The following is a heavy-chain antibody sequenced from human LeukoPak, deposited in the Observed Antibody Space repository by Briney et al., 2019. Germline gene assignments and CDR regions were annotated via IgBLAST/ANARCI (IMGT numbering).Heavy chain of an antibody. CDR3: ARGGSPAYFDN. J-gene: IGHJ4*03. V-gene: IGHV3-48*01. CDR2: ISGSGSTI. CDR1: GFTFSSYS. Sequence: GGSLRLSRAASGFTFSSYSMNWVRQAPGKGLELVSYISGSGSTIYYADSVKGRLTISRDNAKNSLYLQMNSLRGEDTAVYYCARGGSPAYFDNWGNGLMVTVSS. D-gene: IGHD1-26*01.